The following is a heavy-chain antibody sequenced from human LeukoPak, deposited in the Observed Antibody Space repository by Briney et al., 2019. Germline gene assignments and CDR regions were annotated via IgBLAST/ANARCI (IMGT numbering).Heavy chain of an antibody. D-gene: IGHD3-22*01. V-gene: IGHV1-18*01. Sequence: ASVKVSCKTSGYTFTRFGISWVRQAPGQGLEWMGWSTAYSDKTNYAQKFRGRVAMTTDTSTSTAYMELWSLRPDDTAVYFCVRDYYDSAPQDVFDIWGQGTTVTVFS. CDR3: VRDYYDSAPQDVFDI. CDR1: GYTFTRFG. J-gene: IGHJ3*02. CDR2: STAYSDKT.